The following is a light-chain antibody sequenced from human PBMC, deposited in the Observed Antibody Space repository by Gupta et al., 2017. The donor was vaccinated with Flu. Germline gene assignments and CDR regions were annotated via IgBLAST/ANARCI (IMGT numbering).Light chain of an antibody. Sequence: STTISCTGTSSDVGGYHFVSWYQHHPGKAPKLMIFEVSNRPSGVSNRFSGSKSGNTASLTISGLQAEDEADYYCSSYTSSNTLVFGGGTELTVL. J-gene: IGLJ3*02. V-gene: IGLV2-14*01. CDR3: SSYTSSNTLV. CDR1: SSDVGGYHF. CDR2: EVS.